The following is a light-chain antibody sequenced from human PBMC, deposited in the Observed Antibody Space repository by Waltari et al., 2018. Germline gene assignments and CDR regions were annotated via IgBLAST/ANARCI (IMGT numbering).Light chain of an antibody. Sequence: QSALTQPASVSGFPGQSITISCTGTSSDIGSYNYVNWYQHHPGEAPKLMMYDVSHRASGVSNRFSGSKSGNTASLTISGLQAEDEADYYCSSYTSSNTWKFGWVFGGGTKLTVL. V-gene: IGLV2-14*03. CDR3: SSYTSSNTWKFGWV. J-gene: IGLJ3*02. CDR1: SSDIGSYNY. CDR2: DVS.